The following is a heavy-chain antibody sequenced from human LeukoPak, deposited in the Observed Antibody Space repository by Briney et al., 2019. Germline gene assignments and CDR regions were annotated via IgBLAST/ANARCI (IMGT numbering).Heavy chain of an antibody. Sequence: GRSLRLSCSASGFTFDDYAMHWVRQAPGKGLEWVSGISWNSGNITYGDSVKGRFTISRDNAKNSLYLQMNSLRTEDTALYYCARGGAAADNYWYFDLWGRGTLVTVSS. J-gene: IGHJ2*01. V-gene: IGHV3-9*01. CDR3: ARGGAAADNYWYFDL. CDR1: GFTFDDYA. CDR2: ISWNSGNI. D-gene: IGHD6-13*01.